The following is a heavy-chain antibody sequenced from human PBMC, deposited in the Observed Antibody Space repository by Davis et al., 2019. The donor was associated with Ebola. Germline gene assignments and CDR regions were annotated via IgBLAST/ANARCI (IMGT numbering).Heavy chain of an antibody. V-gene: IGHV4-39*01. D-gene: IGHD3-22*01. J-gene: IGHJ5*01. CDR3: ARYARYYYDSSGYYYVLGWFDP. CDR1: GGSISSSSYY. Sequence: GSLRLSCTVSGGSISSSSYYWGWLRQPPGKGLEWIGSIYYSGSTYYNPSLKSRVTISVDTSKNQFSLKLISVTAADTAVYYCARYARYYYDSSGYYYVLGWFDPWGQGTTVTVSS. CDR2: IYYSGST.